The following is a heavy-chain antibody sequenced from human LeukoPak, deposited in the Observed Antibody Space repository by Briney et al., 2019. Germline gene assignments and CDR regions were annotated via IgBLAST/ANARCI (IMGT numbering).Heavy chain of an antibody. V-gene: IGHV1-8*03. CDR3: ASRDYYGSGSYYGGHGAFDI. J-gene: IGHJ3*02. Sequence: ASVKVSCKASGYTFSTYDINWVRQATGQGLEWMGWMNPNSGNTGFAQKFQGRATITRDTSISTAYMELSSLRSEDTAMYYCASRDYYGSGSYYGGHGAFDIWGQGTMVTVSS. CDR2: MNPNSGNT. CDR1: GYTFSTYD. D-gene: IGHD3-10*01.